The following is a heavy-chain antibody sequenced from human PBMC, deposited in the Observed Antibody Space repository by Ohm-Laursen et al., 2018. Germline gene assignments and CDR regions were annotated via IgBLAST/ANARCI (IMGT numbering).Heavy chain of an antibody. J-gene: IGHJ2*01. CDR2: IYPGDSDT. Sequence: ESLKIYCKDSGYSFTTYWIGWVRQMPGKGLEWMGIIYPGDSDTRYSPSFQGQVTISADRSISTAYLQWNSLKASDTAMYYCARLGRLHWYFDLWGRGTLVTVSS. CDR3: ARLGRLHWYFDL. D-gene: IGHD4-11*01. CDR1: GYSFTTYW. V-gene: IGHV5-51*01.